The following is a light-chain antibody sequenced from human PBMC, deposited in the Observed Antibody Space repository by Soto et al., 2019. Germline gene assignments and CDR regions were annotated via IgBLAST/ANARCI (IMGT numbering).Light chain of an antibody. CDR1: TGTLTSGHF. Sequence: QAVVNQEPSLTVSPGGTVTLTCGSSTGTLTSGHFPYWFQQKPGQAPRALIFDTSNKHSWTPARFSGSLLGGKADLTLSGAQPEDEADYYCLLYYSGARGFGGGTQLTVL. CDR2: DTS. J-gene: IGLJ2*01. V-gene: IGLV7-46*01. CDR3: LLYYSGARG.